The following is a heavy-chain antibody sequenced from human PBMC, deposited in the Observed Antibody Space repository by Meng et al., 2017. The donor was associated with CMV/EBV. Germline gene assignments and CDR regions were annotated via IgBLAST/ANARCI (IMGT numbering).Heavy chain of an antibody. CDR1: GGSISSGGYY. D-gene: IGHD6-13*01. CDR3: AREVGSRGWFDP. CDR2: IYYSGST. Sequence: SETLSLTCTVSGGSISSGGYYWSWIRQHPGTGLEWIGYIYYSGSTYYNPSLKSRVTISVDTSKNQFSLKLSSVTAADTAVYYCAREVGSRGWFDPWGQGTLVTVSS. J-gene: IGHJ5*02. V-gene: IGHV4-31*03.